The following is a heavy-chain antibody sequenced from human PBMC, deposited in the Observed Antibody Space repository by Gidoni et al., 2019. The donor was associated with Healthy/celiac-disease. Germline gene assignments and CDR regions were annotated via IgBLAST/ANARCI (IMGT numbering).Heavy chain of an antibody. CDR1: GFTFDAYG. J-gene: IGHJ3*02. Sequence: EVQLVESGGGVVRPGGSLRLSCAASGFTFDAYGMSWVRQAPGKGLEWVSGINLNGGSTGYADSVKGRFTISRDNAKDSLYLQMNSLRAEDTALYYCARESHYYGSGTGPFDIWGQGTMVTVSS. CDR3: ARESHYYGSGTGPFDI. V-gene: IGHV3-20*04. CDR2: INLNGGST. D-gene: IGHD3-10*01.